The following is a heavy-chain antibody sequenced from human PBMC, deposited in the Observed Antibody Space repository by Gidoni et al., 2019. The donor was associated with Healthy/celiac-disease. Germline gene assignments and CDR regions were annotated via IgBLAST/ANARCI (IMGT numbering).Heavy chain of an antibody. CDR3: ARHVGSSSAYYYYGMDV. CDR1: GGSIRRSSYY. V-gene: IGHV4-39*01. Sequence: QLQLQESGPGLVKPSETLSLTCTVSGGSIRRSSYYWGWIRQPPGKGLEWIGSIYYSGSTYYNPSLKSRVTISVDTSKNQFSLKLSSVTAADTAVYDCARHVGSSSAYYYYGMDVWGQGTTVTVSS. D-gene: IGHD6-6*01. CDR2: IYYSGST. J-gene: IGHJ6*02.